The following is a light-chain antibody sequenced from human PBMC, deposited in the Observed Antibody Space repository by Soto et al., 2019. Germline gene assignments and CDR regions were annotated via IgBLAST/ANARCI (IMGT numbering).Light chain of an antibody. CDR2: GAS. V-gene: IGKV3-20*01. CDR3: QHHGSSPYT. CDR1: QSVSSSY. Sequence: EIVLTQSPGTLSLSPGERATLSCRASQSVSSSYLAWYQQKPGQAPRLLIYGASSRATGIPDRFSGSGSGTDFTLTISRLETEEVAVYYCQHHGSSPYTFGQGTKLEIK. J-gene: IGKJ2*01.